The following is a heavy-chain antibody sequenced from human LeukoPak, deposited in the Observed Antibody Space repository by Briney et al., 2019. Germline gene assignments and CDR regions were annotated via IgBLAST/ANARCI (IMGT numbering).Heavy chain of an antibody. V-gene: IGHV3-30*02. CDR2: IQYDDSEK. CDR1: GFTFTFSTSG. J-gene: IGHJ4*02. Sequence: GGSLRLSCAASGFTFTFSTSGMHWVRQAPGKGLEWVAFIQYDDSEKSYADSVKGRCTTSRDNSKNTVYLQMNSLRAEDTAVYYCAREGELAEMGGFASGARETRVPVSS. D-gene: IGHD5-24*01. CDR3: AREGELAEMGGFAS.